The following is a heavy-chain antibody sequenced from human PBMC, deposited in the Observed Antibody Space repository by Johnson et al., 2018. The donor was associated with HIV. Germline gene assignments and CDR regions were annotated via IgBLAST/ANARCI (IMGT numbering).Heavy chain of an antibody. J-gene: IGHJ3*02. CDR2: IKQDGSEK. CDR1: GFTFDDYG. D-gene: IGHD2-21*01. V-gene: IGHV3-7*03. CDR3: VRDDGSDYEAFDI. Sequence: VQLVESGGGVVRPGGSLRLSCAASGFTFDDYGMSWVRQVPGKGLEWVADIKQDGSEKYYLDPVKGRFTISRDNARKSLYLQMNNLRAEDTAVYYCVRDDGSDYEAFDIWGQGTMVTVSS.